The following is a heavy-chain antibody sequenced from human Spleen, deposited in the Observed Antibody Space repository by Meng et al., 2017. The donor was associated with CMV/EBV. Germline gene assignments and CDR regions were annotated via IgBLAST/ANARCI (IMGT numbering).Heavy chain of an antibody. V-gene: IGHV4-61*01. J-gene: IGHJ3*02. D-gene: IGHD5-12*01. Sequence: SETLSLTCTVSGASVSSGSYYWSWIRQPPGKGLEWIGYIYYSGSTKYNPSLKSRVTISVDTSKNQFSLKLSSVTAADTAVYYCARAHRGYELGDAFDIWGQGTMVTVSS. CDR3: ARAHRGYELGDAFDI. CDR1: GASVSSGSYY. CDR2: IYYSGST.